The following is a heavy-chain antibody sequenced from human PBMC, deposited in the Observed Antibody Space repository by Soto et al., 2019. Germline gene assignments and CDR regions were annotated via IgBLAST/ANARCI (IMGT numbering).Heavy chain of an antibody. CDR2: IYYSGST. CDR3: AISMGTYYFDS. J-gene: IGHJ4*02. Sequence: QVQLQESGPGLVKPSETLSLTCTVSGGSISSSYYWGWIRQPPGKGLEWIGSIYYSGSTYYNPSLKGRVPRSVDTSKNHFSLRLSSVTAADTAIYFWAISMGTYYFDSWAREPWSPSPQ. V-gene: IGHV4-39*01. CDR1: GGSISSSYY. D-gene: IGHD1-1*01.